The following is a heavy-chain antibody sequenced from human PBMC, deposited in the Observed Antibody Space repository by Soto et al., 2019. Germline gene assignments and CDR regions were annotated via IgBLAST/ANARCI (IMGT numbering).Heavy chain of an antibody. V-gene: IGHV3-30*18. CDR1: GFTFSVYG. CDR3: AKERRSRDGHNSFDY. Sequence: QVQVVESGGGVVQPGRSLRLSCAASGFTFSVYGMHWVRQAPGKGLEWVAAISYAGDHKYYADSVKGRFTVSRDNSKSTLYLKMNSLRAEDTAVYYCAKERRSRDGHNSFDYWGQGTLVTVSS. D-gene: IGHD2-2*01. CDR2: ISYAGDHK. J-gene: IGHJ4*02.